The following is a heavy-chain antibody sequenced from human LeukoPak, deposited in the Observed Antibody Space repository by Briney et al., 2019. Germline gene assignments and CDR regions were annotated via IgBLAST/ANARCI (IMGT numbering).Heavy chain of an antibody. Sequence: GASVKVSCKASGYTFTSYAMHWVRQAPGQRLEWMGWINAGNGNTKYSQKFQGSVTITRDTSASTAYMELSSLRSEDTAVYYCAREWGAVAGTRRAEYFQHWGQGTLVTVSS. CDR3: AREWGAVAGTRRAEYFQH. J-gene: IGHJ1*01. CDR1: GYTFTSYA. CDR2: INAGNGNT. V-gene: IGHV1-3*01. D-gene: IGHD6-19*01.